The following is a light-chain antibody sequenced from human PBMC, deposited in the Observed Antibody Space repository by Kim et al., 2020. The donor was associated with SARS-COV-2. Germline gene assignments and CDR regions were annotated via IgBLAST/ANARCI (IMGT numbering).Light chain of an antibody. Sequence: EIVMTQSPATLSVSPGERATLSCRASQSVSSNLVWYQQKPGQAPRLLIYGASTRATGIPARFSGSGSGTEFTLTISSLQSEDFAVYYCQQYNKGPRTFGQGTKVDIK. J-gene: IGKJ1*01. CDR1: QSVSSN. V-gene: IGKV3-15*01. CDR3: QQYNKGPRT. CDR2: GAS.